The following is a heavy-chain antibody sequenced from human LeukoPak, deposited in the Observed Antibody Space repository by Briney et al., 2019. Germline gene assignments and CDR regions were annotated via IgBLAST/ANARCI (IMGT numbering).Heavy chain of an antibody. D-gene: IGHD6-13*01. J-gene: IGHJ4*02. CDR2: ISSSGSTI. V-gene: IGHV3-48*03. CDR1: GFTFSSYE. Sequence: GGSLRLSCAASGFTFSSYEMNWVRQAPGKGQEWVSYISSSGSTIYYADSVKGRFTISRDNAKNSLYLQMNSLRAEDTAVYYCAREGQQLEYYFDYWGQGTLVTVSS. CDR3: AREGQQLEYYFDY.